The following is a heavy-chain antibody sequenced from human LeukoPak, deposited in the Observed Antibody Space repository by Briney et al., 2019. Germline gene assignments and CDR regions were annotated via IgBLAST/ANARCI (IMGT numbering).Heavy chain of an antibody. V-gene: IGHV3-23*01. CDR1: GFTFTNYV. CDR2: ISASTNSA. J-gene: IGHJ5*02. Sequence: GRTLRLSCAASGFTFTNYVMNWVRHAPGKGLEWVLTISASTNSAYYPDSVKGRFTITIDNSKTSLYLQMTGLRADDTDMYYYAKETYCSRPTCCSAWGQGTLVTVSS. CDR3: AKETYCSRPTCCSA. D-gene: IGHD2-2*01.